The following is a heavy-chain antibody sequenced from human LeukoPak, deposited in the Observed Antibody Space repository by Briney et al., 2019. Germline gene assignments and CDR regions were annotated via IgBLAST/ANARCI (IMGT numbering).Heavy chain of an antibody. D-gene: IGHD6-19*01. CDR3: VRDFAVAGFDY. CDR1: GFTFSRYW. V-gene: IGHV3-7*01. Sequence: PGGSLRLSCAASGFTFSRYWMSWVRQAPGKGLEWVANIKQDGSEKYYVDSVRGRFTISRDNAKNSLYLQMNSLRAEDTAVYFCVRDFAVAGFDYWGQGTLVTVSS. CDR2: IKQDGSEK. J-gene: IGHJ4*02.